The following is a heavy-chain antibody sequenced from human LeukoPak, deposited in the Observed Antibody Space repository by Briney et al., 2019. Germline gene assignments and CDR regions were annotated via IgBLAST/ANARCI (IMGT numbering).Heavy chain of an antibody. CDR3: ARRDYYDSSGFDP. D-gene: IGHD3-22*01. CDR1: GGPISSGGYP. CDR2: IYHSGST. J-gene: IGHJ5*02. Sequence: SETLSLTCAVSGGPISSGGYPWSWIRQPPGKGPEWIGYIYHSGSTYYNPSLKSRVTISVDRSKNQFSLKLSSVTAADTAVYYCARRDYYDSSGFDPWGQGTLVTVSS. V-gene: IGHV4-30-2*01.